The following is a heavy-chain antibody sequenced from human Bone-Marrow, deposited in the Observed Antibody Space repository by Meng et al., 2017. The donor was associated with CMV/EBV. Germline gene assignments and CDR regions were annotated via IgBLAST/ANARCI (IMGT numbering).Heavy chain of an antibody. CDR2: IYWDGDK. CDR3: AHRPTEGLFDY. J-gene: IGHJ4*02. Sequence: QLTLKESGPALLKPTQTPPLTCTFSGFSLNSNGMGVGWIRQPPGKALEWLALIYWDGDKRYSPSLKSRLTITKDTSNNQVVLTMTNMGPVDTATYFCAHRPTEGLFDYWGQGTLVTVSS. CDR1: GFSLNSNGMG. V-gene: IGHV2-5*02.